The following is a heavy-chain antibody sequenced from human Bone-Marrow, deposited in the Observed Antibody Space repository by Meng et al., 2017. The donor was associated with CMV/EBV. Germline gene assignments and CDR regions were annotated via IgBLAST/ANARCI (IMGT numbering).Heavy chain of an antibody. Sequence: GSLRLSCTVSGGSISSYYWSWIRQPPGKGLEWIGYIYYSGSTNYNPSLKSRVTISVDTSKNQFSLKLSSVTAADTAVYYCARVRRYCSGGSCYSRWAFDIWGQGAMVTVSS. CDR2: IYYSGST. J-gene: IGHJ3*02. CDR1: GGSISSYY. V-gene: IGHV4-59*01. CDR3: ARVRRYCSGGSCYSRWAFDI. D-gene: IGHD2-15*01.